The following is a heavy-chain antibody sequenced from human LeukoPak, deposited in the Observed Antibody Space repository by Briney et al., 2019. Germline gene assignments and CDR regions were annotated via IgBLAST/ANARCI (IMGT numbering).Heavy chain of an antibody. D-gene: IGHD3-22*01. Sequence: GRSLRLSCTASGFTFSNYGMHGVRQAPGKGLEWVAVISYDGSNEYYADSAKGRFTISRDNSKNTLFLQMNSLRPEDTAVYHCAKVALFSGYYPPFDYWGQGTLVTVSS. CDR1: GFTFSNYG. CDR3: AKVALFSGYYPPFDY. V-gene: IGHV3-30*18. J-gene: IGHJ4*02. CDR2: ISYDGSNE.